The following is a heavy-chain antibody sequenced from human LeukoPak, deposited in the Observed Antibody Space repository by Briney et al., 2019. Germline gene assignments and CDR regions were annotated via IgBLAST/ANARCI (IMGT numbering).Heavy chain of an antibody. CDR2: IYTSGST. CDR1: GGSISSGSYYY. D-gene: IGHD6-13*01. Sequence: SQTLSLTCTVSGGSISSGSYYYWSWIRQPAGKGLEWIGRIYTSGSTNYNPSLKSRVTISVDTSKNQFSLKLSFVTAADTAVYYCARDGAFTAAGWADVGYWGQGTLVTVSS. J-gene: IGHJ4*02. CDR3: ARDGAFTAAGWADVGY. V-gene: IGHV4-61*02.